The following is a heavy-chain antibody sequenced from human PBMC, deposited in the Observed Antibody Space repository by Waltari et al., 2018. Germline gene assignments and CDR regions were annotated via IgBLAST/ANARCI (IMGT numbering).Heavy chain of an antibody. V-gene: IGHV3-23*01. CDR2: SSGGGKDT. J-gene: IGHJ4*02. CDR3: AKDLRASAGPY. CDR1: GFSFSTYG. Sequence: EVQLLESGGGLVQPGGSLRLSCVGTGFSFSTYGMTWVRQAPGKGLEWVSASSGGGKDTYYADFVKGRFTMSRDNSKNTLYLHMKNVRVDDTAIYYCAKDLRASAGPYWGQGTLVTVSS. D-gene: IGHD6-13*01.